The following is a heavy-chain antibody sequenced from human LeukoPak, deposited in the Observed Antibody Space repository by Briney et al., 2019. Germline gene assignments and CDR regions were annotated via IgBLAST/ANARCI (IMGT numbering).Heavy chain of an antibody. CDR2: IIPIFGTA. CDR3: ARGVDFLAPADY. J-gene: IGHJ4*02. CDR1: GHTSTTYA. Sequence: ASVKVSCKASGHTSTTYAIHWVRQAPGQGLEWMGGIIPIFGTANYAQKFQGRVTITADESTSTAYMELSSLRSEDTAVYYCARGVDFLAPADYWGQGTLVTVSS. D-gene: IGHD3/OR15-3a*01. V-gene: IGHV1-69*13.